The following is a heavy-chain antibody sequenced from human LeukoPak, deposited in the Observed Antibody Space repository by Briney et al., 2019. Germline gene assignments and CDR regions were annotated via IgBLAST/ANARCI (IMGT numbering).Heavy chain of an antibody. CDR3: AKPLLWFGELPAVDY. D-gene: IGHD3-10*01. J-gene: IGHJ4*02. CDR2: ISYDGSNK. Sequence: GRSLRLSCAASGFTFSSYGMHWVRQAPGKGLEWVAVISYDGSNKYYADSVKGRFTISRDNSKSTLYLQMNSLRAEDTAVYYCAKPLLWFGELPAVDYWGQGTLSPSPQ. CDR1: GFTFSSYG. V-gene: IGHV3-30*18.